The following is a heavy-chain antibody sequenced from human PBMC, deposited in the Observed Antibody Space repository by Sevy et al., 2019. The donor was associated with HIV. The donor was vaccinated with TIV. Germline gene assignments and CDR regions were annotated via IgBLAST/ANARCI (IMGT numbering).Heavy chain of an antibody. V-gene: IGHV4-34*12. CDR2: IIPTGST. CDR1: GGSLSGFY. J-gene: IGHJ4*02. CDR3: ARGQWERPF. D-gene: IGHD1-26*01. Sequence: SETLSLTCAVSGGSLSGFYWSWIRQPPGKGLEWIGEIIPTGSTNYNPSLKSGVTISVDTSRSQFSLKMRCVTAADTAVYYCARGQWERPFWGEGTLGTVSS.